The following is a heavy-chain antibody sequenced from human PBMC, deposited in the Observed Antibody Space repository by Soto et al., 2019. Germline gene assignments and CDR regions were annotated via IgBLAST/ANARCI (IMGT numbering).Heavy chain of an antibody. V-gene: IGHV3-33*01. CDR2: IWYDGSEK. Sequence: RDWCGVAEGKFVSYGSHRVIKKKGKGLEWVAVIWYDGSEKYYVDSVKGRFTISRDNAKNSLYLQMHSLRAEDTAVYYCARQVLHYYDTSGYWLYWGQGTQIT. D-gene: IGHD3-22*01. CDR3: ARQVLHYYDTSGYWLY. CDR1: EGKFVSYG. J-gene: IGHJ4*02.